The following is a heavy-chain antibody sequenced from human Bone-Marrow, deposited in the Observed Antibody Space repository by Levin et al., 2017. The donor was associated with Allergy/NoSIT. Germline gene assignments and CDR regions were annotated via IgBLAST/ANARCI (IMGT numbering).Heavy chain of an antibody. D-gene: IGHD6-19*01. Sequence: GESLKISCKASGYTFPRYDINWVRQATGQGLEWMGWMNPKSGNIGYAQKFQGRVTLTVNTSITTAYMDLSGLRPDDTAVYFCARGHSGWLGRLDPWGQGTRVTVSS. CDR3: ARGHSGWLGRLDP. CDR1: GYTFPRYD. J-gene: IGHJ5*02. CDR2: MNPKSGNI. V-gene: IGHV1-8*01.